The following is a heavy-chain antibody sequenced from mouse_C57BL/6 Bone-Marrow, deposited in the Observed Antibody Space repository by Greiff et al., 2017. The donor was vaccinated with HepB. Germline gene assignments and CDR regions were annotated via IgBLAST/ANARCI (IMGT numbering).Heavy chain of an antibody. Sequence: VMLVESGPGLVAPSQSLSITCTVSGFSLTSYGVDWVRQSPGKGLEWLGVIWGDGSTNYNSALKSRLSISKDNSNSQVFLKMNSLLTDDTAMYYCARNYYGSSYDAMDYWGQGTSVTVSS. CDR2: IWGDGST. D-gene: IGHD1-1*01. CDR1: GFSLTSYG. CDR3: ARNYYGSSYDAMDY. V-gene: IGHV2-6*01. J-gene: IGHJ4*01.